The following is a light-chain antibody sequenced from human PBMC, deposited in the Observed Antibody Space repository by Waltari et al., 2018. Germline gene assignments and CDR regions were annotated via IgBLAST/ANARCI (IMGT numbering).Light chain of an antibody. CDR2: DKN. J-gene: IGLJ2*01. V-gene: IGLV3-19*01. CDR3: HSRDASGSGGA. Sequence: TQDPAVSVAMGQTVRITCQGDSLRSYSASWYQQRHGQAPILVMYDKNSRPSGVPDRFSGSSSDDTASLTITGAQAEDEAYYYCHSRDASGSGGAFGGGTKLTVL. CDR1: SLRSYS.